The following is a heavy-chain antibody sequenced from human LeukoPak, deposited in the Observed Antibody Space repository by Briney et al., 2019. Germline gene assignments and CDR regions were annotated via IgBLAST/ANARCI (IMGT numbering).Heavy chain of an antibody. CDR1: GFTFSSYG. V-gene: IGHV3-30*18. Sequence: GGSLRLSCAASGFTFSSYGMHWVRQAPGKGLEWVAVISYDGSNKYYADSVKGRFTISRDNSKNTLYLHMNSLRAEDTAVYYRAKSYYDSSGYYRNWGQGTLVTVSS. J-gene: IGHJ4*02. CDR3: AKSYYDSSGYYRN. D-gene: IGHD3-22*01. CDR2: ISYDGSNK.